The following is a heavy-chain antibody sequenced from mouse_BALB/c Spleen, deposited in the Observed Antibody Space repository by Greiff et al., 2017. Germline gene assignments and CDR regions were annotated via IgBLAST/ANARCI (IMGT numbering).Heavy chain of an antibody. CDR3: ARDPAYLFDY. CDR2: INSNGGST. D-gene: IGHD5-5*01. CDR1: GFTFSSYG. Sequence: EVKVVESGGGLVQPGGSLKLSCAASGFTFSSYGMSWVRQTPDKRLELVATINSNGGSTYYPDSVKGRFTISRDNAKNTLYLQMSSLKSEDTAMYYCARDPAYLFDYWGQGTTLTVSS. J-gene: IGHJ2*01. V-gene: IGHV5-6-3*01.